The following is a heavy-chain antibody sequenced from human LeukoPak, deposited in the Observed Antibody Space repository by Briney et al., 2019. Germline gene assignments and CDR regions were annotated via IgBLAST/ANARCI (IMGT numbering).Heavy chain of an antibody. V-gene: IGHV1-18*01. CDR1: GYTFTSYG. Sequence: ASVKVSCKASGYTFTSYGINWVRQAPGQGLEWMGWISAYNGDTNYAQKLQGRVTMTTDTSTSTAYMELRSLRSDDTAVYYCARVPTYYDSRGWNYFDFWGQGTLVTVSS. J-gene: IGHJ4*02. CDR3: ARVPTYYDSRGWNYFDF. D-gene: IGHD3-22*01. CDR2: ISAYNGDT.